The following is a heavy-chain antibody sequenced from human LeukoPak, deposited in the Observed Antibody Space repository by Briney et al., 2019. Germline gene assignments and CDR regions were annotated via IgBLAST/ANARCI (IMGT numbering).Heavy chain of an antibody. V-gene: IGHV4-4*02. D-gene: IGHD3-10*01. Sequence: PSGTLSLTCAVSGGSISSSNWWSWVRQPPGKGLEWIGEIYHSGSTNYNPSLKSRVTISVDTSKNQFSLKLSSVTAADTAVYYCARSRILWFGELQYWYFDLWGRGTLVTVSS. CDR2: IYHSGST. J-gene: IGHJ2*01. CDR3: ARSRILWFGELQYWYFDL. CDR1: GGSISSSNW.